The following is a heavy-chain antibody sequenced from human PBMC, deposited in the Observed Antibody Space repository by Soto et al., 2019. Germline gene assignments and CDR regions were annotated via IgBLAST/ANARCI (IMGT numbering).Heavy chain of an antibody. CDR3: ARDRSVLRFLDWLSQPAYYFDL. Sequence: QVQLVQSGAEVKKPGASVKVSCKASGYTFTSYAMHWVRQAPGQRLEWMGWINAGNGNTKYSQKFQGRVNITRDTSASTDYMELSSLRFEVMAVYYFARDRSVLRFLDWLSQPAYYFDLWGLGTLVTVSS. CDR2: INAGNGNT. D-gene: IGHD3-3*01. J-gene: IGHJ4*02. CDR1: GYTFTSYA. V-gene: IGHV1-3*01.